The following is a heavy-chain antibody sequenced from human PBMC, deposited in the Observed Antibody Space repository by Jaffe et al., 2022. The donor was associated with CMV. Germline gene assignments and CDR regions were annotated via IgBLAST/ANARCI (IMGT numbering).Heavy chain of an antibody. CDR1: GFTFDDYA. CDR3: AKDISPGGPWNIWDRGRAFDP. Sequence: EVQLVESGGGLVQPGRSLRLSCAASGFTFDDYAMHWVRQAPGKGLEWVSGISWNSGSIGYADSVKGRFTISRDNAKNSLYLQMNSLRAEDTALYYCAKDISPGGPWNIWDRGRAFDPWGQGTLVTVSS. CDR2: ISWNSGSI. V-gene: IGHV3-9*01. D-gene: IGHD1-1*01. J-gene: IGHJ5*02.